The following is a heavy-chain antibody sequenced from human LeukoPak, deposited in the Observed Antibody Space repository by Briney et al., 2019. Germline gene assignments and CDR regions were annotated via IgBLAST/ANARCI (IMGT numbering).Heavy chain of an antibody. CDR2: ISADGGST. CDR1: GLNFYDSA. Sequence: GGSLRLSCVASGLNFYDSAMHWVRQAPGKGLEWVSLISADGGSTFSADSVKGRFSISRDNSKNSLYLQMNSLRSEDTAMYYCAEESGKFDYWGQGTLVAVSS. J-gene: IGHJ4*02. V-gene: IGHV3-43*02. CDR3: AEESGKFDY.